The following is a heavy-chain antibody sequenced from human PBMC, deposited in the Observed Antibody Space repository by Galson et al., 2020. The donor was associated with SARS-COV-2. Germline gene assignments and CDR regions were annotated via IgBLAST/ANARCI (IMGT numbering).Heavy chain of an antibody. Sequence: GESLKISCGASGFTFSSHAMNWVRQAPGMGLEWVSLITGSGRSTYYADSVKGRFTISRDNSKNTLYLQMNSLRAEDTAVYYCAKDEGYCSGGSCEGAYYYYYGMDVWGQGTTVTVSS. J-gene: IGHJ6*02. CDR3: AKDEGYCSGGSCEGAYYYYYGMDV. D-gene: IGHD2-15*01. CDR1: GFTFSSHA. CDR2: ITGSGRST. V-gene: IGHV3-23*01.